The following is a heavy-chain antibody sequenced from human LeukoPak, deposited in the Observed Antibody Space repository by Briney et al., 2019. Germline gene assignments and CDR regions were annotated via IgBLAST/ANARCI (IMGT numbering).Heavy chain of an antibody. D-gene: IGHD2-15*01. J-gene: IGHJ4*02. CDR1: GFTFSSYS. V-gene: IGHV3-48*04. CDR2: ISSSSSTI. Sequence: GGSLRLSCAASGFTFSSYSMNWVRQAPGKGLEWVSYISSSSSTIYYADSVKGRFTISRDNAKNSLYLQMNSLRAEDTAVYYCARTRRYDPPRSDYWGQGTLVTVSS. CDR3: ARTRRYDPPRSDY.